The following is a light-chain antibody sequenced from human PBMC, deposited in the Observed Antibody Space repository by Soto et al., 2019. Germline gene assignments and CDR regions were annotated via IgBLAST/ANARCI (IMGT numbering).Light chain of an antibody. CDR1: KNDIGVYDF. CDR3: KSYVGSNTYV. Sequence: QSALTQSPSASGSPGQSVTISCTGTKNDIGVYDFVSWYQHHPGKAPRLIIYEVVQRPSGVPDRFSGSKSGNTASLTVSGLQAADEADDFCKSYVGSNTYVFGSGTKVTVL. CDR2: EVV. V-gene: IGLV2-8*01. J-gene: IGLJ1*01.